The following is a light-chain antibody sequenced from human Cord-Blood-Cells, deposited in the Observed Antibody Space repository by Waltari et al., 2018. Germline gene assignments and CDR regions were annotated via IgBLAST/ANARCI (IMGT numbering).Light chain of an antibody. CDR3: SSYTSSSTLV. CDR1: SSDVGGYNY. V-gene: IGLV2-14*01. CDR2: EVS. J-gene: IGLJ2*01. Sequence: QSALTQPASVSGSPGQSITISCTGTSSDVGGYNYVSWYQQHPGKAPKLMIYEVSNRPAGISKRFAGSKSDNTASLTISGLQAEDEADYYCSSYTSSSTLVFCGGTKLTVL.